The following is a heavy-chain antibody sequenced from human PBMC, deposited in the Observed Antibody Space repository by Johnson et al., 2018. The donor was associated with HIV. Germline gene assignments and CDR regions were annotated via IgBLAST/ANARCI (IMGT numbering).Heavy chain of an antibody. D-gene: IGHD3-10*01. CDR3: ASPDYERYYGAFDI. CDR1: GFTFSSYA. J-gene: IGHJ3*02. CDR2: ISYDGSNK. V-gene: IGHV3-30-3*01. Sequence: QVLLVESGGGVVQPGRSLRLSCAASGFTFSSYAMHWVRQAPGKGLEWVAVISYDGSNKYYADSVKGRFTISRDNSKNTLYLQMNSLRAEDTAVYYCASPDYERYYGAFDIWGQGTMVTVSS.